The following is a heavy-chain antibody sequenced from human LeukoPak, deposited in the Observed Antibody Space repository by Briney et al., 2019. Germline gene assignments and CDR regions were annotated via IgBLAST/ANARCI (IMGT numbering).Heavy chain of an antibody. V-gene: IGHV3-66*01. CDR1: GFTVSRNY. CDR3: AREVAPLYFHYGMDV. J-gene: IGHJ6*01. D-gene: IGHD2-21*01. CDR2: IYSGGNT. Sequence: GGSLRLSCAASGFTVSRNYMSWVRQAPGKGLEWVSVIYSGGNTYYGDSVKGRFTISRDDSKTTVYLLMNSLRAEDTAVYYCAREVAPLYFHYGMDVWGEGTTVTVSS.